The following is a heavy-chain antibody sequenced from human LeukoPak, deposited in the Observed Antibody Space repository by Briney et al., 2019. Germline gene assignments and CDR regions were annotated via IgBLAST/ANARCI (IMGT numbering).Heavy chain of an antibody. CDR3: AGAYVYSGCYYIDY. Sequence: WETLSLTCTVSGGSISSSSYYWGWIRQPPGKGLEWIGSIYYSGSTYYNPPLKSRVTISVDMSKNQLSPKLSSVTAADTAVYHCAGAYVYSGCYYIDYWGQGTLVTVSS. CDR1: GGSISSSSYY. V-gene: IGHV4-39*07. J-gene: IGHJ4*02. D-gene: IGHD3-10*01. CDR2: IYYSGST.